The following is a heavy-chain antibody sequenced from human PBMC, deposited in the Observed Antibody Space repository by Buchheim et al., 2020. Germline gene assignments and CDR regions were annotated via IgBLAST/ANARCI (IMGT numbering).Heavy chain of an antibody. CDR2: IYYTGQT. Sequence: QVQLQESGPGLAKPSETLSLACSVSGGSVSSVTYRWSWIRQSPGKGLEWIGYIYYTGQTNYDPSLKSRVTISLDTSRNQISLKLRSVTAADTAVYYCTGTTYYYHKMDVWGKGTT. V-gene: IGHV4-61*01. CDR3: TGTTYYYHKMDV. D-gene: IGHD1-1*01. J-gene: IGHJ6*03. CDR1: GGSVSSVTYR.